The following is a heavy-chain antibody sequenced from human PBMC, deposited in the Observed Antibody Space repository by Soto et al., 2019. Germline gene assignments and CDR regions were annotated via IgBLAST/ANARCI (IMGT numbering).Heavy chain of an antibody. CDR2: IRGSGGTI. V-gene: IGHV3-23*01. CDR1: GFTFSTPA. Sequence: QPGGPRRLSGSAAGFTFSTPAIIWFRQSPGKGLEWVSTIRGSGGTIYYADSVKGLFTISRDNSKNALWLQMNSLSAEDTALYYCAKGSGNIRPYGMDVWGQGTTVTVPS. CDR3: AKGSGNIRPYGMDV. J-gene: IGHJ6*02.